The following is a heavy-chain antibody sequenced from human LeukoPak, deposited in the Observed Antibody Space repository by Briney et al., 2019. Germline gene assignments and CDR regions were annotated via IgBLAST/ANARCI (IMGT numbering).Heavy chain of an antibody. D-gene: IGHD2-2*01. J-gene: IGHJ6*03. CDR3: ARVGPAVSRGYMDV. CDR1: GYTFTGYY. CDR2: INPNSGGT. V-gene: IGHV1-2*02. Sequence: VASVKVSCKASGYTFTGYYMHWVRQAPGQGLEWMGWINPNSGGTNYAQKFQGRVTMTRDTSISTAYMELSRLRSDDTAVYYCARVGPAVSRGYMDVWGKGTTVTVSS.